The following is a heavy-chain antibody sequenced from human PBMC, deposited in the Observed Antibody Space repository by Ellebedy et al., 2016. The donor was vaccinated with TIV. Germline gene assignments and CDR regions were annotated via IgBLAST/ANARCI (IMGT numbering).Heavy chain of an antibody. D-gene: IGHD4-17*01. V-gene: IGHV3-7*01. CDR1: GFTSSTFW. Sequence: GESLKISCAASGFTSSTFWMSWVRQAPGMGLEWVANIKEDGGEKYYVDSVKGRFTISRDNAKNSLYLQMNSLRAEDTAGYYCARWVLRRNYFDYWGQGTLVTVSS. J-gene: IGHJ4*02. CDR3: ARWVLRRNYFDY. CDR2: IKEDGGEK.